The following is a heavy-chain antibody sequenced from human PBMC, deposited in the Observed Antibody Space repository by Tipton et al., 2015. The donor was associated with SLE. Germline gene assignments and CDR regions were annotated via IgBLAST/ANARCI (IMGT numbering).Heavy chain of an antibody. D-gene: IGHD7-27*01. CDR2: IRYDGSNK. Sequence: GSLRLSCAASGFTFSSYGMHWVRQAPGKGLEWVTFIRYDGSNKYYADSVKGRFTISRDNSKNTMYLQMNSLRAEDTAVYYCAKDISSDLGIRVGAFDIWGQGTMVTVSS. CDR3: AKDISSDLGIRVGAFDI. V-gene: IGHV3-30*02. J-gene: IGHJ3*02. CDR1: GFTFSSYG.